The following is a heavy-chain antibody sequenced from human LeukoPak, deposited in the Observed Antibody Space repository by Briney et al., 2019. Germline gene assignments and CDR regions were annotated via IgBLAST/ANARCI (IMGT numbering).Heavy chain of an antibody. CDR1: GFTFSSYW. J-gene: IGHJ6*04. CDR3: ARGIWYCSSTSCYSGSYYYYGMDV. Sequence: PGGSLRLSCAASGFTFSSYWMSWIRQPPGKGLEWIGEINHSGSTNYNPSLKSRVTISVGTSKNQFSLKLSSVTAADTAVYYCARGIWYCSSTSCYSGSYYYYGMDVWGKGTTVTVSS. D-gene: IGHD2-2*01. V-gene: IGHV4-34*01. CDR2: INHSGST.